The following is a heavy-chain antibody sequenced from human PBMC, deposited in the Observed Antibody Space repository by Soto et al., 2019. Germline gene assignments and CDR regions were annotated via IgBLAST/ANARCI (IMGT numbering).Heavy chain of an antibody. Sequence: ASVKVSCKASGYTFTSYGISWVRQAPGQGLEWMGWISAYNGNTNYAQKLQGRVTMTTDTSTSTAYMELRSLRSDDTAVYYCARDTINWNPYYYYGMDVWGQGTTVTVSS. V-gene: IGHV1-18*01. D-gene: IGHD1-20*01. CDR2: ISAYNGNT. CDR1: GYTFTSYG. J-gene: IGHJ6*02. CDR3: ARDTINWNPYYYYGMDV.